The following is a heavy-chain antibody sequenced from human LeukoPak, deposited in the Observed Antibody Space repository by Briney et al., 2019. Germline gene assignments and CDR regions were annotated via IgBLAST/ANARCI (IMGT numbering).Heavy chain of an antibody. V-gene: IGHV3-21*01. CDR3: AREKYCSGGSCYSYDY. Sequence: PSETLSLTCTVSGGSISSYYWSWIRQPPGKGLEWVSSISSTSSYIYYADSVKGRFTISRDNAKKSLYLQMNSLRAEDTAVYYCAREKYCSGGSCYSYDYWGQGTLVTVSS. CDR2: ISSTSSYI. D-gene: IGHD2-15*01. J-gene: IGHJ4*02. CDR1: GGSISSYY.